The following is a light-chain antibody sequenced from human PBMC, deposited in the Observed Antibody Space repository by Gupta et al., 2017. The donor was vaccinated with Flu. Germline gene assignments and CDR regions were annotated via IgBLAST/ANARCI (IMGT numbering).Light chain of an antibody. Sequence: DIVMTQSPDSLAVSLGERATTNCKSSQSVLYSSNNKNYLAWYQQKPGQPPKLLIYWASTRESGVPDRFSGSGSGTDFTLTISSLQAEGVAVYYCQQYYSTPWTFGQGTKVEIK. V-gene: IGKV4-1*01. J-gene: IGKJ1*01. CDR3: QQYYSTPWT. CDR2: WAS. CDR1: QSVLYSSNNKNY.